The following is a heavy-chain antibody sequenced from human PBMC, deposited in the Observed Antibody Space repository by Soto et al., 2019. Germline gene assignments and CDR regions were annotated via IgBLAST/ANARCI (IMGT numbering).Heavy chain of an antibody. CDR1: GGSFSGYD. D-gene: IGHD2-8*02. V-gene: IGHV4-34*01. Sequence: QVQLQQWGAGLLKPSETLSLTCAASGGSFSGYDWTWIRQPPGTGLEWIGEINHSGSSNYNPSRKSRVTRSVDTSKNQFSLKLTAGTAADTAVYYCARDKITGRFDYWGQGTLVTVSS. CDR2: INHSGSS. CDR3: ARDKITGRFDY. J-gene: IGHJ4*02.